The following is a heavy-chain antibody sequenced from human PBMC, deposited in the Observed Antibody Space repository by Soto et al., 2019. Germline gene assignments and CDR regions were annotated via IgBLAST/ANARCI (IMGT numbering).Heavy chain of an antibody. V-gene: IGHV4-30-4*01. CDR1: GCSISSGDYY. CDR3: ARVGGFGATTIDY. Sequence: PSETLSLTFTVSGCSISSGDYYWSWILQPPGKGLEWIGYIYYSGSTYYNPSLKSRVTISVDTSKNQFSLKLSSVTAADTAVYYCARVGGFGATTIDYWGQGTLVTVS. D-gene: IGHD3-10*01. CDR2: IYYSGST. J-gene: IGHJ4*02.